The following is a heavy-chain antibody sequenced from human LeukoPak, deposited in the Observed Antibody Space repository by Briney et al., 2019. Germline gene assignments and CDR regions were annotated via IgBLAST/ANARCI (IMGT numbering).Heavy chain of an antibody. CDR2: IYSSGST. CDR3: ARRPTGDPKFDY. J-gene: IGHJ4*02. V-gene: IGHV4-59*08. Sequence: ASETLSLTCSVSGGSISNYFWTWIRQPLGKGLEWIGYIYSSGSTYYNPSLKSRVTISVDTSKNRFSLKLSTVTAADTAVYYCARRPTGDPKFDYWGQGTLVTVSS. CDR1: GGSISNYF. D-gene: IGHD7-27*01.